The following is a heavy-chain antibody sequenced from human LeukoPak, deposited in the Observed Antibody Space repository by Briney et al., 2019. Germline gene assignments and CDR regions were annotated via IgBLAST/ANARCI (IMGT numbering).Heavy chain of an antibody. D-gene: IGHD6-19*01. Sequence: SETLSLTCTVSGGSISSSSYYWGSVRQPPGKGREWIGSIYYSGSTYYNPSLKSRVTISVDTSKDQFSLKLSSVTAADTAVYYCARHLPIHPIAVAGTVGFSNDYWGQGTLVTVSS. CDR1: GGSISSSSYY. J-gene: IGHJ4*02. V-gene: IGHV4-39*01. CDR2: IYYSGST. CDR3: ARHLPIHPIAVAGTVGFSNDY.